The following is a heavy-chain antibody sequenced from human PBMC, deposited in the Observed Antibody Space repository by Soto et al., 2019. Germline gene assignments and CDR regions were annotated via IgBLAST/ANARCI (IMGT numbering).Heavy chain of an antibody. V-gene: IGHV1-69*01. CDR1: GGTFSSYA. CDR3: ARSYDFWSGSDY. J-gene: IGHJ4*02. Sequence: QVQLVQSGDEVKKPWSSVKVSCKASGGTFSSYAISWVRQAPGQEHEWMGVIIPIFGTANYAQKFQGRVTVTSDESTSTAYMELSSLRSKDTAVYYGARSYDFWSGSDYWGEGTLVTVSS. CDR2: IIPIFGTA. D-gene: IGHD3-3*01.